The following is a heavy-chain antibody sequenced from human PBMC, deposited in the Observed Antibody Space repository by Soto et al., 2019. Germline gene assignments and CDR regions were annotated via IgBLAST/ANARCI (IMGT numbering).Heavy chain of an antibody. Sequence: GSLRLSCAASGFTFRSYSMNWVRQAPGKGLEWVSSISSSSSYIYYADSVKGRFTISRDNAKNSLYLQMNSLRAEDTAVYYCARVVVVPAAGIDYWGQGTLVTVSS. V-gene: IGHV3-21*01. CDR2: ISSSSSYI. D-gene: IGHD2-2*01. CDR1: GFTFRSYS. J-gene: IGHJ4*02. CDR3: ARVVVVPAAGIDY.